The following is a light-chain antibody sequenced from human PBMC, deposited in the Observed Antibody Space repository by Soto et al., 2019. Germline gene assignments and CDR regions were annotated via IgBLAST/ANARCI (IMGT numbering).Light chain of an antibody. J-gene: IGLJ2*01. CDR3: QTWGTGVRVV. V-gene: IGLV4-69*01. Sequence: QPVLTQSPSASASLGASVKLTCTLSSGHSNYAVAWHQQQPEKGPRYLMKLNSDGSHTKGDGIPDRFSGSSSGTKRYLIISSLQSEDEADYYCQTWGTGVRVVFGGGTKLTVL. CDR1: SGHSNYA. CDR2: LNSDGSH.